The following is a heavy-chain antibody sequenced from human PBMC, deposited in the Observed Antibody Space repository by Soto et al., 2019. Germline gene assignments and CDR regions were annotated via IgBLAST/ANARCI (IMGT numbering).Heavy chain of an antibody. CDR1: GFTFSSYA. V-gene: IGHV3-64*01. CDR3: ARSFLPGITIFGVVPMA. J-gene: IGHJ5*02. CDR2: ISSNGGST. Sequence: GGSLRLSCAASGFTFSSYAMHWVRQAPGKGLEYVSAISSNGGSTYYANSVKGRFTISRDNSKNTLYLQMGSLRAEDMAVYYYARSFLPGITIFGVVPMAWGQGTLVTVSS. D-gene: IGHD3-3*01.